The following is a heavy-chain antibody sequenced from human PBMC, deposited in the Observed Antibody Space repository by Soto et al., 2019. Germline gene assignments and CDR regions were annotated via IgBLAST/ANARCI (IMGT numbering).Heavy chain of an antibody. CDR3: ASSPFSPGSGHYDYCLFQP. Sequence: SATLALTCSVSGGSISSSSYFWGWIRQPPGMGPEWIGSIDYSGTTYYNPSLKTRVTISVDTSKNQFSLRLNSVTASDTAVYSRASSPFSPGSGHYDYCLFQPSGPGT. D-gene: IGHD3-10*01. CDR1: GGSISSSSYF. CDR2: IDYSGTT. V-gene: IGHV4-39*01. J-gene: IGHJ5*02.